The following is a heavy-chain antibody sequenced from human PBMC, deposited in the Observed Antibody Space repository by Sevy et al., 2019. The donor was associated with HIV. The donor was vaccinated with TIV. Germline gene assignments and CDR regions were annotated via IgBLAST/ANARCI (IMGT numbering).Heavy chain of an antibody. D-gene: IGHD3-22*01. Sequence: ASVKVSCKASGYTFNNYGINWVRQAPGQGLEWMGWISAYNGNTKYAQKVQVRVSMTTDTSTSTAYMELRSLRSDDTAVYYCARGNYFDSSGYHWYWGQGTLVTVSS. CDR2: ISAYNGNT. CDR1: GYTFNNYG. CDR3: ARGNYFDSSGYHWY. J-gene: IGHJ4*02. V-gene: IGHV1-18*04.